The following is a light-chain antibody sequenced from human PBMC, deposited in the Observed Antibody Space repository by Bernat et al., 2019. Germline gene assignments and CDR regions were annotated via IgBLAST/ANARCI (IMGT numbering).Light chain of an antibody. CDR2: ETS. Sequence: DIQITQSPSSLSASVGDRVTITCRASQGISTHLAWYQQKPGKVPKLLIYETSSLQSGVPSRFSGSGSGTDFTLTISSLQPEDVATYYCQQSDIAPFTFGQGSRLEIK. CDR1: QGISTH. V-gene: IGKV1-27*01. J-gene: IGKJ5*01. CDR3: QQSDIAPFT.